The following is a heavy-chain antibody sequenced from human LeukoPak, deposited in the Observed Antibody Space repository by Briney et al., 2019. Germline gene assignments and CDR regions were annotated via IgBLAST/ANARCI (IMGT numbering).Heavy chain of an antibody. V-gene: IGHV3-9*01. CDR2: ISWNSGSI. CDR3: AKAGTRNGMLDP. CDR1: GFTFDDYA. J-gene: IGHJ5*02. Sequence: AGGSLRLSCAASGFTFDDYAMHWVRQAPGKGLEWVSGISWNSGSIGYADSVKGRFTISRDNAKNSLYPQMNSLRAEDTALYYCAKAGTRNGMLDPWGQGTLVTVSS. D-gene: IGHD6-13*01.